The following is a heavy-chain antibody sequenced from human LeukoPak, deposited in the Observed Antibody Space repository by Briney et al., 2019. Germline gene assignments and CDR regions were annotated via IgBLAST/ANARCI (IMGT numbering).Heavy chain of an antibody. CDR2: IKQDGSEK. V-gene: IGHV3-7*01. CDR1: GFTVSSYW. J-gene: IGHJ5*02. Sequence: GGSLRLSCAASGFTVSSYWMSWVRQAPGKGLEWVANIKQDGSEKYYVDSVKGRFTISRDNAKNSLYLQMNSLRAEDTAVYYCAREIAAAAYNWFDPWGQETLVTVSS. D-gene: IGHD6-13*01. CDR3: AREIAAAAYNWFDP.